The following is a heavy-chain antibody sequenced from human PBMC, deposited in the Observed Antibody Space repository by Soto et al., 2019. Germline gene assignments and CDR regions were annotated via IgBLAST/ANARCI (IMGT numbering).Heavy chain of an antibody. CDR2: IYYSGST. J-gene: IGHJ3*02. V-gene: IGHV4-31*03. CDR3: ARDRSDAFDI. Sequence: PSETLSLTCTVSGGSISSGGYYWSWICQHPGKGLEWIGYIYYSGSTYYNPSLKSRVTISVDTSKNQFSLKLSSVTAADTAVYYCARDRSDAFDIWGQGTMVTVSS. CDR1: GGSISSGGYY.